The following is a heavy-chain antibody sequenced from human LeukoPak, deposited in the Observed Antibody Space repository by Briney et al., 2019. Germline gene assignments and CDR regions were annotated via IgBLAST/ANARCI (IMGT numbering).Heavy chain of an antibody. D-gene: IGHD5-12*01. CDR1: EFTLGTAG. CDR2: IKSTPHGGTT. V-gene: IGHV3-15*01. Sequence: GGPRSLSGEFSEFTLGTAGLSGSGQAPGRGLNGVGRIKSTPHGGTTEYAAPVKDRVTISREDSKDTLYLQMNNLQTDDTAVYYCLHRRGDGGYDWGQGTMVTVSS. J-gene: IGHJ3*01. CDR3: LHRRGDGGYD.